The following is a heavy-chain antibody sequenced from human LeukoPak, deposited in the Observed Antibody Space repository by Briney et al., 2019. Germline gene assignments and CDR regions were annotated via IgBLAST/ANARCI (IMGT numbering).Heavy chain of an antibody. CDR3: AREAEELLWFGDLADS. D-gene: IGHD3-10*01. V-gene: IGHV3-33*01. CDR1: GFTFSSYG. J-gene: IGHJ4*02. CDR2: IWYDGSNK. Sequence: PGRSLRLSCAASGFTFSSYGMHWVRQAPGKGLEWVAVIWYDGSNKYYADSVKGRFTISRDKSKHTLYLQMNSLRAEDTAVYYCAREAEELLWFGDLADSWGQGTLVTVSS.